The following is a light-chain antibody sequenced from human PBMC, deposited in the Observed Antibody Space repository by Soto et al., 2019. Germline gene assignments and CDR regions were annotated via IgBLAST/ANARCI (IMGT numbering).Light chain of an antibody. V-gene: IGKV1-5*03. CDR3: QQYHTYWWS. CDR1: QDVDTW. CDR2: QAS. Sequence: DIQMTQSPSSLSASVGDTVTLTCRASQDVDTWLAWFQQRPGKAPKLLISQASTLACGVPSRFSGSGSGTVFTLTISSLQPDDFATYFCQQYHTYWWSFGPGSKVEIK. J-gene: IGKJ1*01.